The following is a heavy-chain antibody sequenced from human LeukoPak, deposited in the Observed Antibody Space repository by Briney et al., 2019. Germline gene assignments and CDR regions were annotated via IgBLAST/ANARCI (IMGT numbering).Heavy chain of an antibody. CDR2: INHSGST. CDR1: GGSFSGYY. CDR3: ARLRIVGATAVGLGWFDP. J-gene: IGHJ5*02. Sequence: SETLSLTCAVYGGSFSGYYWSWIRQPPGKGLEWIGEINHSGSTNYNPSHKSRVTISVDTSKNQFSLKLSSVTAADTAVYYCARLRIVGATAVGLGWFDPWGQGTLVTVSS. D-gene: IGHD1-26*01. V-gene: IGHV4-34*01.